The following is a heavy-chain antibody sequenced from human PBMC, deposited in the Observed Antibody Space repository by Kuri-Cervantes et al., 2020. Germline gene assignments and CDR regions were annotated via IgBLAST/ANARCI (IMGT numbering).Heavy chain of an antibody. D-gene: IGHD3-22*01. CDR3: ARAGVVVMYFDY. V-gene: IGHV4-38-2*01. J-gene: IGHJ4*02. Sequence: ESLKISCAASGFTFSSYGMHWVRQAPGKGLEWIGTIYRTGSTYYNPSLESRVTISVDTSKNQFSLKLSSVTAADTAVYYCARAGVVVMYFDYWGQGTLVTVSS. CDR1: GFTFSSYG. CDR2: IYRTGST.